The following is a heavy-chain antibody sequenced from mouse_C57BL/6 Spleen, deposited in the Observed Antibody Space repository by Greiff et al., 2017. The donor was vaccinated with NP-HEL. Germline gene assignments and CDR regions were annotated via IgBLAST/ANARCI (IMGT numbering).Heavy chain of an antibody. CDR1: GYTFTSYW. D-gene: IGHD1-1*01. CDR3: ARYGSSWYFDY. J-gene: IGHJ2*01. V-gene: IGHV1-52*01. CDR2: IDPSDSET. Sequence: QVQLQQPGAELVRPGSSVKLSCKASGYTFTSYWMHWVKQRPIQGLEWIGNIDPSDSETHYNQKFKDKATLTVDKSSSTAYMQLSSLTSEDSAVYYCARYGSSWYFDYWGQGTTLTVSS.